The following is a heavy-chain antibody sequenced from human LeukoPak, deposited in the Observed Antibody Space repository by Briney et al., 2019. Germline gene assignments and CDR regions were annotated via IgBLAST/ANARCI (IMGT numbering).Heavy chain of an antibody. CDR2: IRYDGSNK. CDR1: GFIFSSNG. D-gene: IGHD5-24*01. CDR3: AKEGGGYNYYYYYMDV. V-gene: IGHV3-30*02. Sequence: PGGSLRLSCAASGFIFSSNGMHWVRQAPGKGLEWVAFIRYDGSNKYYADSVKGRFTISRDNSKNTLYLQMNSLRAEDTAVYYCAKEGGGYNYYYYYMDVWGKGTTVTISS. J-gene: IGHJ6*03.